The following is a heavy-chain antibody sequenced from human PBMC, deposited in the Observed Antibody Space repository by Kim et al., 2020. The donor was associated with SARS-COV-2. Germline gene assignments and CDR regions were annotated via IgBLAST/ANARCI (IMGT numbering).Heavy chain of an antibody. V-gene: IGHV3-23*01. D-gene: IGHD6-19*01. CDR2: VSFRGDTT. CDR1: GFTFNSYG. J-gene: IGHJ4*02. Sequence: GGSLRLSCAASGFTFNSYGMNWVRQAPGKGLEWVSFVSFRGDTTLYADSVKGRFTISRDNSRNAVYLQMNSLRAEDTAKYYCAKGATTYSTGWYYFDYWGQGTLVTVSS. CDR3: AKGATTYSTGWYYFDY.